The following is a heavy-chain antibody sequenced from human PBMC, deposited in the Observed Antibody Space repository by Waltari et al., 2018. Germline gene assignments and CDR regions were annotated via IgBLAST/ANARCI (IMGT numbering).Heavy chain of an antibody. Sequence: QGQLQESGPGLVKPSETLSLTCTVSGGSISSYYWSWIRQPPGKGLEWIGYIFYTGSTNFNPSLTSRVTISVDPSKNRFSLKLRSVNAADAAVYYCARVSVGAFDYWGQGILVTISS. CDR1: GGSISSYY. J-gene: IGHJ4*02. D-gene: IGHD1-26*01. CDR2: IFYTGST. CDR3: ARVSVGAFDY. V-gene: IGHV4-59*01.